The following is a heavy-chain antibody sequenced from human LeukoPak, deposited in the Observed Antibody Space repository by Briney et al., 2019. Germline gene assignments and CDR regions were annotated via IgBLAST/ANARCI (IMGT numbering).Heavy chain of an antibody. J-gene: IGHJ3*01. Sequence: ASVKVSCKASGYTFSDHYIHWVRQAPGQGLEWMGWINSYSGDRYYAQKFQGSVTMTRYTSMTTAYMELSRLKSDDTAVYYCARGSLSGAFDFWGQGTMVTVSS. V-gene: IGHV1-2*02. CDR3: ARGSLSGAFDF. CDR1: GYTFSDHY. D-gene: IGHD3-3*01. CDR2: INSYSGDR.